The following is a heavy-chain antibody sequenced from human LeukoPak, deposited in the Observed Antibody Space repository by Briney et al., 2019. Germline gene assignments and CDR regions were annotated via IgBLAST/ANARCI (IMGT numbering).Heavy chain of an antibody. CDR3: ARVMESDFWSGYAYYYYYYMDV. J-gene: IGHJ6*03. D-gene: IGHD3-3*01. CDR2: IYTSGST. Sequence: SETLSLTCTVSGGSISSGSYYWSWIRQPAGKGLEWIGRIYTSGSTNYNPSLKSRVTISVDTSKNQFSLKLSSVTAADTAVYYCARVMESDFWSGYAYYYYYYMDVWGKGTTVTVSS. V-gene: IGHV4-61*02. CDR1: GGSISSGSYY.